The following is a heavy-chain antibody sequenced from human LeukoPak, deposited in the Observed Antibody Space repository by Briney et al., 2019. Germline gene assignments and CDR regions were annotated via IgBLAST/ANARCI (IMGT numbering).Heavy chain of an antibody. V-gene: IGHV3-30*02. J-gene: IGHJ4*02. CDR1: GFTLSSYG. CDR3: ARGGYSYGLLAGY. CDR2: IRYDGSNK. D-gene: IGHD5-18*01. Sequence: GGSLRLSCAASGFTLSSYGMHWVRQAPGKGLEWVAFIRYDGSNKYYADSVKGRSTISRDNSKNTLYLQMNSLRAEDTAVYYCARGGYSYGLLAGYWGQGTLVTVSS.